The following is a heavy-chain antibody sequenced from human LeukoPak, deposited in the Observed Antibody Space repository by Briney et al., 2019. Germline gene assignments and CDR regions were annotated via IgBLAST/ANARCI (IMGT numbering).Heavy chain of an antibody. CDR1: GVAFSPHW. CDR2: INQDGTQK. CDR3: TTGEMDH. V-gene: IGHV3-7*01. D-gene: IGHD7-27*01. Sequence: RGSLRLSCAGSGVAFSPHWMIWVRQAPGNGLEWVAIINQDGTQKYYVDSVEGRFTISRDNARNSVYLQMTSLGAEDTAVYYCTTGEMDHWGQGTQVTVSS. J-gene: IGHJ4*02.